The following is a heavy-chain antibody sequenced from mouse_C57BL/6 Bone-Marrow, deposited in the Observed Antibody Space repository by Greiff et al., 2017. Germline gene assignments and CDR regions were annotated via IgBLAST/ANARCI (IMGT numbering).Heavy chain of an antibody. CDR3: STDRFYYFDY. CDR2: IDPENGDT. J-gene: IGHJ2*01. CDR1: GFNIKDDY. V-gene: IGHV14-4*01. Sequence: VQLQQSGAELVRPGASVKLSCTASGFNIKDDYMHWVKQRPEQGLEWIGWIDPENGDTEYASKFQGKATITADTSSNTAYLQLSSLTCEDTAVYYCSTDRFYYFDYWGQGTTLTVSS.